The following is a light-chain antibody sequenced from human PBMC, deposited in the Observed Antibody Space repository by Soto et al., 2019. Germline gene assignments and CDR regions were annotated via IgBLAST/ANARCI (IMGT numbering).Light chain of an antibody. Sequence: DIQMAQSPSTLSASVGDIGTITCRASQSINNWLAWYQQKPGKAPKLLIYKASSLVSGVPSRFSGSGSGTEFTLTISSLQPDDSATYYCQQYNSYSPTFGQGTKVDIK. V-gene: IGKV1-5*03. CDR1: QSINNW. CDR2: KAS. CDR3: QQYNSYSPT. J-gene: IGKJ1*01.